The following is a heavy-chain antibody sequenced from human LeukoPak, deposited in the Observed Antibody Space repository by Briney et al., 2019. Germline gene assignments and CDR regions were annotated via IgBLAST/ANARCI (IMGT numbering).Heavy chain of an antibody. CDR2: ITGDGGGT. Sequence: PGGSLRLSCAASGFTFSNYAMTWVRLVPGKGLEWVSPITGDGGGTSFADSVGSRFTVSRDNSKNTLYLQMYSLRAEDTAIYYCGRDPNGDYVGAFDFWGQGTLVTVSS. J-gene: IGHJ3*01. CDR3: GRDPNGDYVGAFDF. D-gene: IGHD4-17*01. CDR1: GFTFSNYA. V-gene: IGHV3-23*01.